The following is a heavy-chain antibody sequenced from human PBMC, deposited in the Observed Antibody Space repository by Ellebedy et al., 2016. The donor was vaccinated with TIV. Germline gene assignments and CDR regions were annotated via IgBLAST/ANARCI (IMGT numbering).Heavy chain of an antibody. CDR3: ARLGVIAAAGASDS. J-gene: IGHJ4*02. D-gene: IGHD6-13*01. CDR2: ISYSGDVI. CDR1: GFPFRGYY. Sequence: GESLKISCAASGFPFRGYYMRWFRQAPGTGPEWVSYISYSGDVIYYADSVKGRFTTSRDNAGNSVYLQINSLRAEDTAVYYCARLGVIAAAGASDSWGQGTLVIVSS. V-gene: IGHV3-11*01.